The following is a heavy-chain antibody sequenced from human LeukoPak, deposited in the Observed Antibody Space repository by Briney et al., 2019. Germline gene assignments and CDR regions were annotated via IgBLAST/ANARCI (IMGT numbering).Heavy chain of an antibody. V-gene: IGHV1-2*02. J-gene: IGHJ4*02. D-gene: IGHD3-22*01. CDR2: INPNSGGT. CDR1: GYTFIGYY. CDR3: ARRRYYYDSSGTGFDY. Sequence: ASVKVSCKASGYTFIGYYMHWVRQAPGQGLEWMGWINPNSGGTNYAQKFQGRVTMTRDTSISTAYMELSRLRSDDTAVYYCARRRYYYDSSGTGFDYWGQGTLVTVSS.